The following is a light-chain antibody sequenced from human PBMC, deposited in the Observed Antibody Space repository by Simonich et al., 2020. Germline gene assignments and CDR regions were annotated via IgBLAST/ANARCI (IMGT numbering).Light chain of an antibody. CDR3: QQYNNWPPYT. J-gene: IGKJ2*01. Sequence: DIVMTQSPDSLAVSLGERATINCKSSQSVLYSSNNKNYLAWYQQKPGQPPKLLIYCASTRESGVPDRFSGSGSGTEFTLTISSLQSEDFAVYYCQQYNNWPPYTFGQGTKLEIK. CDR1: QSVLYSSNNKNY. CDR2: CAS. V-gene: IGKV4-1*01.